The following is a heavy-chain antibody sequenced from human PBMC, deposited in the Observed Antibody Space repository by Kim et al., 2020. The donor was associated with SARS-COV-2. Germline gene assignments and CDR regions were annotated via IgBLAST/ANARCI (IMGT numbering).Heavy chain of an antibody. CDR1: GFTFSSYG. V-gene: IGHV3-30*18. J-gene: IGHJ4*02. CDR2: ISYDGSNK. CDR3: AKEGYMSGSPQIDY. D-gene: IGHD1-26*01. Sequence: GGSLRLSCAASGFTFSSYGMHWVRQAPGKGLEWVAVISYDGSNKYYADSVKGRFTISRDNSKNTLYLQMNSLRAEDTAVYYCAKEGYMSGSPQIDYWGQGTLVTVSS.